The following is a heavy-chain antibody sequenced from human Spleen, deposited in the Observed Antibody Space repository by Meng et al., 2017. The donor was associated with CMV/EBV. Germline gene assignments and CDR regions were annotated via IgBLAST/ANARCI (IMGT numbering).Heavy chain of an antibody. CDR2: ISGDGSST. CDR3: ARDFSYYDFWSTYYRGNAFDI. D-gene: IGHD3-3*01. Sequence: GESLKISCAASGFTLRSYWIHWVRQIPGKGLVWVSRISGDGSSTTYADSVKGRFTISRDNAKNSLYLQMNSLRAEDTAVYYCARDFSYYDFWSTYYRGNAFDIWGQGTMVTVSS. J-gene: IGHJ3*02. V-gene: IGHV3-74*03. CDR1: GFTLRSYW.